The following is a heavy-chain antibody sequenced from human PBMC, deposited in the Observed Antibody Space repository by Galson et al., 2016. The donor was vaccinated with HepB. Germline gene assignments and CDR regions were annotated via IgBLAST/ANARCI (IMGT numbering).Heavy chain of an antibody. Sequence: SLRLSCAASGFTFNTYAMGWVRQAPGKGLEWVSVITGSGDSTYYADSVKGRFTISRDNSKNSPYLQMNSLRDEDTAVYFCARSMIRGVIIYGMDVWGQGTTVTVSS. CDR2: ITGSGDST. V-gene: IGHV3-23*01. CDR3: ARSMIRGVIIYGMDV. CDR1: GFTFNTYA. J-gene: IGHJ6*02. D-gene: IGHD3-10*01.